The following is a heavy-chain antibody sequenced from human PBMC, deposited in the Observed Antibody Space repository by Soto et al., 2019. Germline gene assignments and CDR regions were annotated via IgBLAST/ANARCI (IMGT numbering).Heavy chain of an antibody. J-gene: IGHJ3*02. CDR3: AKTANGWFSAFDI. D-gene: IGHD6-19*01. V-gene: IGHV3-23*01. Sequence: EVQLLESGGGLVQPGGSLRLSCAASGFTFSSYAMSWVRQAPGKGLEWVSAISGSGGTTYYADSVKGRFTFSRDNSKNTLYLQMNSLRAEDTAVYYCAKTANGWFSAFDIWGQGTMVTPSS. CDR2: ISGSGGTT. CDR1: GFTFSSYA.